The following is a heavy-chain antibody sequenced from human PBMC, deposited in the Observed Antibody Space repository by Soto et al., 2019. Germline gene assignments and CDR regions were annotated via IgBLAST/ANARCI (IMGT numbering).Heavy chain of an antibody. V-gene: IGHV3-7*01. D-gene: IGHD3-16*02. J-gene: IGHJ5*02. Sequence: EVQVVEYGGDLVQPGGSLRVSCAASGFTFSSYWMSWVRQAPGKGLEWVACINEDGSETYYVDSLRGRFTISRDNAKNSLYLQMNSLRIEDTGLYFCARDLAPFRYLGQTNWFDPWGQGTLVTVSS. CDR2: INEDGSET. CDR1: GFTFSSYW. CDR3: ARDLAPFRYLGQTNWFDP.